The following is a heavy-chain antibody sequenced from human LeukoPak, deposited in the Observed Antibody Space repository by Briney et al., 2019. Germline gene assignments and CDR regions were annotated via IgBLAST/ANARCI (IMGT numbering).Heavy chain of an antibody. Sequence: GGSLRLSCAASGFTFSSYAMSWVRQAPGKGLEWVSAISGSGGSTYYADSVKGRFTISRDNSKNTLYLQMNSLRAEDTAVYYCAKGGIAARRVGYYFDYWGQGTLVTVSS. CDR3: AKGGIAARRVGYYFDY. CDR2: ISGSGGST. V-gene: IGHV3-23*01. J-gene: IGHJ4*02. CDR1: GFTFSSYA. D-gene: IGHD6-6*01.